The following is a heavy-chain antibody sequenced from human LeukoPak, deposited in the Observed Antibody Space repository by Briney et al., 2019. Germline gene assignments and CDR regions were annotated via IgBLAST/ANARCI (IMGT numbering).Heavy chain of an antibody. CDR3: ASRTIITANDAFDI. CDR2: ISSSSSTI. J-gene: IGHJ3*02. D-gene: IGHD1-20*01. V-gene: IGHV3-48*04. CDR1: GFTFSSYS. Sequence: GGSLRLSCAASGFTFSSYSMNWVRQAPGKGLEWVSYISSSSSTIYYADSVKGRFTISRDNAKNSLYLQMNSLRAEDTAVYYCASRTIITANDAFDIWGQGTMVGVSS.